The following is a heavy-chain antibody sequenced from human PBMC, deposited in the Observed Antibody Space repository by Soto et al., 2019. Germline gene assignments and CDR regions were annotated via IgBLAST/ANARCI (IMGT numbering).Heavy chain of an antibody. Sequence: AAVQVSCKASGCSFTSYYMHWVRQAPGQGLEWMGIIDPTGGSAKYAQKFQGRVTMTRDTSTNTVYMDVSSPRSEDSAVYYCAREMGTIRWINFDLWGPVTRVTDS. CDR2: IDPTGGSA. CDR3: AREMGTIRWINFDL. V-gene: IGHV1-46*01. D-gene: IGHD5-12*01. CDR1: GCSFTSYY. J-gene: IGHJ4*02.